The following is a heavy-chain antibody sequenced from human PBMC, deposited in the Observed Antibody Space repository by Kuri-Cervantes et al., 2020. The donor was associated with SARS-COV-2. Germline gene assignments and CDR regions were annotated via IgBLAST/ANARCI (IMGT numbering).Heavy chain of an antibody. Sequence: SSVTVSCKASGGTFSRYAISRVRQAPGQGLEWMGGIIPIFGTANYAQKFQGRVTITADESTSTAYMELSSLRSEDTAVYYCARSGLDHYYDSSGYYRGFDDWGQGTLVTVSS. D-gene: IGHD3-22*01. V-gene: IGHV1-69*13. CDR3: ARSGLDHYYDSSGYYRGFDD. CDR1: GGTFSRYA. CDR2: IIPIFGTA. J-gene: IGHJ4*02.